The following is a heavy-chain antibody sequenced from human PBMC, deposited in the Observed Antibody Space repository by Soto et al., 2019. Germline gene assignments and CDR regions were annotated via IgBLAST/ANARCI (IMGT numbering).Heavy chain of an antibody. CDR1: GFTFSSYA. CDR3: AKGDTMVRGVHNWFDP. J-gene: IGHJ5*02. Sequence: GGSLRLSCAASGFTFSSYAMSWVRQAPGKGLEWVSAISGSGGSTYYADSVKGRFTISRDNSKNTLYLQMNSLRAEDTAVYYCAKGDTMVRGVHNWFDPWGQGTLVTVS. CDR2: ISGSGGST. D-gene: IGHD3-10*01. V-gene: IGHV3-23*01.